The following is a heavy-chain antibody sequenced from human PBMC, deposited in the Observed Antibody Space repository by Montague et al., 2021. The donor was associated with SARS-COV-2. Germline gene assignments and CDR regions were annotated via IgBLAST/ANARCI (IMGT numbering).Heavy chain of an antibody. CDR2: PSYAGKK. J-gene: IGHJ6*02. D-gene: IGHD3-3*01. CDR3: ARDPWRITIFGVVTRYGMDV. V-gene: IGHV4-61*01. CDR1: LHCVCRGTQA. Sequence: SETLSLTCAGDLHCVCRGTQAQIGIAHVRTTVPSAIRMPSYAGKKNYNPSLKSRVTISVDTSKNQFSLKLSSVTAADTAVYYCARDPWRITIFGVVTRYGMDVWGQGTTVTVSS.